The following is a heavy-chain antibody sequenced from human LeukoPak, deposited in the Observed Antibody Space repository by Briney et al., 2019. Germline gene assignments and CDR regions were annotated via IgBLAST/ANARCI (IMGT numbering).Heavy chain of an antibody. Sequence: SETLSLTCAVYGASFGRYSWSWIRQSPEKGLEWIGEINYSGYTKYNPSLKSRVTMSVDTSNNQFSLNLTSVTAADTAVYYCARVGSTPAKFDYWGQGTQVTVSS. V-gene: IGHV4-34*01. CDR2: INYSGYT. CDR1: GASFGRYS. CDR3: ARVGSTPAKFDY. J-gene: IGHJ4*02. D-gene: IGHD1-26*01.